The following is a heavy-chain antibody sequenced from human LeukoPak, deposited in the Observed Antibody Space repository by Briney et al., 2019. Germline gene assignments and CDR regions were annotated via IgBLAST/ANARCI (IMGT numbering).Heavy chain of an antibody. CDR2: ISAYNGNT. CDR3: ATGNNIVVGPLDY. CDR1: GYTFTSYG. Sequence: ASVKVSCKASGYTFTSYGISWVRQAPGQGLEWMGWISAYNGNTNYAQKLQGRVTMTTDTSTSTAYIELSSLRSEDTAVYYCATGNNIVVGPLDYWGQGTLVTVSS. J-gene: IGHJ4*02. V-gene: IGHV1-18*01. D-gene: IGHD2-2*01.